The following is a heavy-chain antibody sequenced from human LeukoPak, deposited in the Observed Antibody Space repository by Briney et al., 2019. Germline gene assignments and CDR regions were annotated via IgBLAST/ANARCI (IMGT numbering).Heavy chain of an antibody. CDR3: ARERRVRGVQTYYFDY. CDR1: GDSVSSNSAA. CDR2: TYYRSKWYN. J-gene: IGHJ4*02. V-gene: IGHV6-1*01. Sequence: SQTLSLTCAISGDSVSSNSAAWNWIRQSPSRGLEWLGRTYYRSKWYNDYAVSVRSRITINPDTSKNQFSLQLNSVTPEDTAVYYCARERRVRGVQTYYFDYWGQGTLVTVSS. D-gene: IGHD3-10*01.